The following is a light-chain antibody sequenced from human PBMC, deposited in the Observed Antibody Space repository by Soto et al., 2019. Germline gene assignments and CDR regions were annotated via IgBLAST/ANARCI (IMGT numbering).Light chain of an antibody. CDR1: SSNIGSDY. Sequence: QSVLTQPPSASGTPGQRVTISCSGSSSNIGSDYVNWYQQLPGTAPKLLIYSDNQRPSGVPDRFSGSKSGTSASLAISGLQSEDEADYYCAAWEDSLDAYVFGTGTKVTVL. V-gene: IGLV1-44*01. J-gene: IGLJ1*01. CDR2: SDN. CDR3: AAWEDSLDAYV.